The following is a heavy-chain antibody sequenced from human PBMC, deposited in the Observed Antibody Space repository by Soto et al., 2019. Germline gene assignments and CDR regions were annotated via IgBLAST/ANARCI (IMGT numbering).Heavy chain of an antibody. J-gene: IGHJ6*03. Sequence: GGSLRLSCAASGFTFDDYAMHWVRQAPGKGLEWVSGISWNSGSIGYADSVKGRFTISRDNAKNSLYLQMNSLRAEDTALYYCAKDNAVAGTWHYYMDVWGKGTTVTVSS. V-gene: IGHV3-9*01. D-gene: IGHD6-19*01. CDR2: ISWNSGSI. CDR3: AKDNAVAGTWHYYMDV. CDR1: GFTFDDYA.